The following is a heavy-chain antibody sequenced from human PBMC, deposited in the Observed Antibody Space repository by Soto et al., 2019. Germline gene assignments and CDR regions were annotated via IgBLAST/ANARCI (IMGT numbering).Heavy chain of an antibody. CDR3: TTDIYCSSTSCYFMSTRTDYYYYMDV. J-gene: IGHJ6*03. D-gene: IGHD2-2*01. CDR2: IKSKTDGGTT. Sequence: GGSLRLSCAASGFTFSNAWMSWVRQAPGKGLEWVGRIKSKTDGGTTDYAAPVKGRFTISRDDSKNTLYLQMNSLKTEDTAVYYCTTDIYCSSTSCYFMSTRTDYYYYMDVWGKGTTVTVSS. CDR1: GFTFSNAW. V-gene: IGHV3-15*01.